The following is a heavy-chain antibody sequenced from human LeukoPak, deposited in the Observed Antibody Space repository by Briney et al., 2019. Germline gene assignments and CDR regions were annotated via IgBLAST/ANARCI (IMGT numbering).Heavy chain of an antibody. V-gene: IGHV4-59*01. CDR1: GGSIRSYY. CDR3: ARVATVTFDY. J-gene: IGHJ4*02. D-gene: IGHD4-17*01. CDR2: IHYSGST. Sequence: SETLSLTCTVSGGSIRSYYWSWIRQPPGKGLEWIGYIHYSGSTNYNPSLKSRVTMLVDTSKNQFSLKLSSVTAADTAVYHCARVATVTFDYWGQGTLVTVSS.